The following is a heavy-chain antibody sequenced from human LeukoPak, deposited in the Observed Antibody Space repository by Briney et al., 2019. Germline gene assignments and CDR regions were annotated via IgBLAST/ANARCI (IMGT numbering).Heavy chain of an antibody. Sequence: SETLSLTCTVSGYSICSGYYWGWIRQPPGKGLEWIGSIYHSGSTNYNPSLKSRVTMSVDTSKNQFSLKVSSVTAADTAVYYCARVFDSGSQAYFYYMDVWGKGTTVTIFS. CDR1: GYSICSGYY. CDR3: ARVFDSGSQAYFYYMDV. J-gene: IGHJ6*03. V-gene: IGHV4-38-2*02. D-gene: IGHD3-10*01. CDR2: IYHSGST.